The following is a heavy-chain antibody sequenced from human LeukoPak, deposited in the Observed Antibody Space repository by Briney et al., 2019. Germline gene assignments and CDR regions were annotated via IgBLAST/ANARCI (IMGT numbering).Heavy chain of an antibody. V-gene: IGHV4-61*01. Sequence: SETLSLTCTVSGGSVSSGFYYWSWIRQPPGKGLEWIGYIYYSGSTNYNPSLKSRVTISVDTSKNQFSLKLNSVTAADTAVYYCARALTGYYYLDYWGQGTLVPVSS. J-gene: IGHJ4*02. CDR3: ARALTGYYYLDY. CDR1: GGSVSSGFYY. CDR2: IYYSGST. D-gene: IGHD3-9*01.